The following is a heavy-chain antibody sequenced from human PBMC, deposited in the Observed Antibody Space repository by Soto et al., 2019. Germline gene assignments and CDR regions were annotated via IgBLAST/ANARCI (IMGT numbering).Heavy chain of an antibody. CDR1: GFPFNNYA. V-gene: IGHV3-23*01. Sequence: HPGGSLRLSCAASGFPFNNYAMSWVRQAPGKGLEWVSGISVSGDSTYYADSVKGRFTISRDNSKNTLYLQMNNLRAEDTAVYYCEDGGEWSLNFVYWGQGTLVTVSS. D-gene: IGHD3-3*01. CDR2: ISVSGDST. J-gene: IGHJ4*02. CDR3: EDGGEWSLNFVY.